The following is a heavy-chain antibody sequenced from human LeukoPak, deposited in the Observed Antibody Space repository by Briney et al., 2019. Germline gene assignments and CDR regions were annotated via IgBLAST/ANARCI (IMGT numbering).Heavy chain of an antibody. CDR1: GFTFSNAW. CDR3: ARDRGPRTGFMVREAYDY. J-gene: IGHJ4*02. D-gene: IGHD3-10*01. CDR2: INTDGSIT. V-gene: IGHV3-74*01. Sequence: GGSLRLSCAASGFTFSNAWMNWVRQAPGKGLVWVSRINTDGSITNYADSVKGRFSISRDNAKNTLYLQMSSLRAEDTAVYYCARDRGPRTGFMVREAYDYWGQGTLVTVSS.